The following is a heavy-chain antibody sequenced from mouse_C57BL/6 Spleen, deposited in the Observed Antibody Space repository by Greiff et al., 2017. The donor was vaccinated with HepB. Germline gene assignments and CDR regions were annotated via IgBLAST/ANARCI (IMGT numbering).Heavy chain of an antibody. CDR1: GYTFTSYW. J-gene: IGHJ2*01. CDR2: INPSSGYT. V-gene: IGHV1-7*01. Sequence: VQLQQSGAELVKPGASVKLSCKASGYTFTSYWMHWVKQRPGQGLEWIGNINPSSGYTKYNQKFKDKATLTADKSSSTAYMQLSSLTYEDSAVYYCTRLYGRSPFDYWGQGTTLTVSS. CDR3: TRLYGRSPFDY. D-gene: IGHD1-1*01.